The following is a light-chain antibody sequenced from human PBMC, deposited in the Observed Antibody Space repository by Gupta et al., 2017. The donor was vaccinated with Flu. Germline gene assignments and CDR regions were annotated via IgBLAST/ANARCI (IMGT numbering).Light chain of an antibody. Sequence: QSALTQPASVSGSPGQSITISCTGTSSDVGSYNLVSWYQQHPGKAPKLMIYEGSKRPSGVSNRCSGSKSGNTASLTISGLQAEDEADYYCCSYAGSSTFGVVFGGGTKLTVL. V-gene: IGLV2-23*03. J-gene: IGLJ2*01. CDR3: CSYAGSSTFGVV. CDR1: SSDVGSYNL. CDR2: EGS.